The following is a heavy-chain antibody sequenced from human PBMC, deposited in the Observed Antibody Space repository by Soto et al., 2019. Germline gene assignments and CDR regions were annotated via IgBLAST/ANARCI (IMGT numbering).Heavy chain of an antibody. CDR3: ARNYYYDSGGLMWDYLDY. CDR1: GYTFTSYG. Sequence: EASVKVSCKASGYTFTSYGISWVRQARGQGLEWMGWISAYNGNTNYAQKLQGRVTMTTDTSTSTAYMEMSRLRSDDTAVYYCARNYYYDSGGLMWDYLDYW. D-gene: IGHD3-22*01. CDR2: ISAYNGNT. J-gene: IGHJ4*01. V-gene: IGHV1-18*01.